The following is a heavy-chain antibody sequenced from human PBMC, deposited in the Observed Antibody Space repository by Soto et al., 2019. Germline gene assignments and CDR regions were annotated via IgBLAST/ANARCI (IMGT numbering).Heavy chain of an antibody. J-gene: IGHJ4*02. CDR3: ASSNYYDSRGPPTGFDY. V-gene: IGHV3-23*01. Sequence: GGSLRLSCAASGGTFSSYAMSWVRQAPGKGLEWVSGISGSGGSTYYADSVKGRFTVSRDNSKNTLYLQMNSLRAEDTAVYYCASSNYYDSRGPPTGFDYWGQGTLVTVSS. CDR2: ISGSGGST. D-gene: IGHD3-22*01. CDR1: GGTFSSYA.